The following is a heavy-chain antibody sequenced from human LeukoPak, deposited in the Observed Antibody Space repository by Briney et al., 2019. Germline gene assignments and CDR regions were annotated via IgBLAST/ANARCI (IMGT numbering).Heavy chain of an antibody. J-gene: IGHJ5*02. CDR2: IHTSGDT. Sequence: GGSLRLSCAASGFTFSSYSMNWVRQAPGKGLEWVSAIHTSGDTCYADSVKGRFTISRDTSKNTLYLQINSLRVEDTAVYYCIVFGDSNHWGQGTLVTVSS. V-gene: IGHV3-53*01. CDR1: GFTFSSYS. CDR3: IVFGDSNH. D-gene: IGHD4-17*01.